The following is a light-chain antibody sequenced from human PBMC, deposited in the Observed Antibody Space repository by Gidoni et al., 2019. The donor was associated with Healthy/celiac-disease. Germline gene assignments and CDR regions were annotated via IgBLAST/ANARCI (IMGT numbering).Light chain of an antibody. V-gene: IGKV3-11*01. J-gene: IGKJ4*01. CDR1: KSVSSY. Sequence: EIVLTQSPATLALSPGERATLSCRARKSVSSYLAWYQQKPGQAPRLLIYDASNRATGIPARVSGSGSGTEFTLTISSLEPEDFAVSFCQQRSNCPQVLTFGGGTKVEIK. CDR3: QQRSNCPQVLT. CDR2: DAS.